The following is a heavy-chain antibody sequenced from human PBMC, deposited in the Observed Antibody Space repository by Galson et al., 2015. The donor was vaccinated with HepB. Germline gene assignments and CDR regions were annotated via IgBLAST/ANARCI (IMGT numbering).Heavy chain of an antibody. J-gene: IGHJ3*02. D-gene: IGHD3-22*01. V-gene: IGHV3-11*06. CDR3: ARVLAYYYDSSGSDAFDI. Sequence: SLRLSCAASGFTFSDYYMSWIRQAPGKGLEWVSYISSSSSYTNYADSVKGRFTISRDNAKNSLYLQMNSLRAEDTAVYYCARVLAYYYDSSGSDAFDIWGQGTMVTVSS. CDR2: ISSSSSYT. CDR1: GFTFSDYY.